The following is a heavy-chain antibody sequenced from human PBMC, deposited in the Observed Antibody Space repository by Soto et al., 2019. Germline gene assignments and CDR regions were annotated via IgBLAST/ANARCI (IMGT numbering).Heavy chain of an antibody. V-gene: IGHV5-51*01. CDR2: IYPGDSDT. Sequence: GESLKISCKGSGYSFTTYWIALVRQMPGKGLEWVGIIYPGDSDTRYSPSFEGHVTISVDKSISTAFLQWNSLKASDNAIYYCERHSTSGPKDYCDQGTLAPVSS. J-gene: IGHJ4*01. CDR3: ERHSTSGPKDY. CDR1: GYSFTTYW. D-gene: IGHD3-10*01.